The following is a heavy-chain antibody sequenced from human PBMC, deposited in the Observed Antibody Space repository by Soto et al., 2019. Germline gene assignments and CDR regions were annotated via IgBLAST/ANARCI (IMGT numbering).Heavy chain of an antibody. CDR2: ISSSSSTI. D-gene: IGHD2-15*01. CDR3: AREIRVARTRQPVDY. J-gene: IGHJ4*02. V-gene: IGHV3-48*02. CDR1: GFTFSSYS. Sequence: GGSLRLSCAASGFTFSSYSMNWVRQAPGKGLEWVSYISSSSSTIYYADSVKGRFTISRDNAKNSLYLQMNSLRDEDTAVYYCAREIRVARTRQPVDYWGQGTLVTVSS.